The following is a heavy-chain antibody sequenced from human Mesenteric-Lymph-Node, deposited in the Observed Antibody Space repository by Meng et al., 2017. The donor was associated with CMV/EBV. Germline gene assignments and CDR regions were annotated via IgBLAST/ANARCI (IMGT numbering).Heavy chain of an antibody. D-gene: IGHD3-9*01. V-gene: IGHV3-48*03. CDR1: GFTFSSYE. CDR3: ARADILTGYSEAPFYYYGMDV. Sequence: GESLKISCAASGFTFSSYEMNWVRQAPGKGLEWVSYISSSGSTIYYADSVKGRFTISRDNAKNSLYLQMNGLRAEDTAVYYCARADILTGYSEAPFYYYGMDVWGQGTTVTVSS. J-gene: IGHJ6*02. CDR2: ISSSGSTI.